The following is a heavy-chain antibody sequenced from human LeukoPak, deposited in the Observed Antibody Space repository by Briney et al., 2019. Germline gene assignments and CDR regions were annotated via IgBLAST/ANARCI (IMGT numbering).Heavy chain of an antibody. J-gene: IGHJ4*02. V-gene: IGHV4-59*02. CDR2: MYHTGSG. CDR1: GVSASSNY. Sequence: PSETLSLTCTVSGVSASSNYWSWIRQAPGKGLEWIGYMYHTGSGNYNPSLKSRVTISVDTSKNQFSLKLSSVTAADTAVYYCARVVRGLFDYWGQGTLVTVSS. CDR3: ARVVRGLFDY. D-gene: IGHD3-10*01.